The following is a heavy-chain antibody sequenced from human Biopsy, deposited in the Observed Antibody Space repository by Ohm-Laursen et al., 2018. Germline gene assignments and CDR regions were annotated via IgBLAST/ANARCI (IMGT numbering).Heavy chain of an antibody. CDR3: ARDGKRWDYSTYFSWHFDL. CDR2: ISYDGSGE. Sequence: SLRLSFSASGFTFTSYAMHWVLQAPGKGLEWVAVISYDGSGEYYADSLQGRFIISRDNPKNTVDLQMNSLRAEDTAVYFCARDGKRWDYSTYFSWHFDLWGRGTLVTVSS. V-gene: IGHV3-30*03. J-gene: IGHJ2*01. D-gene: IGHD4-11*01. CDR1: GFTFTSYA.